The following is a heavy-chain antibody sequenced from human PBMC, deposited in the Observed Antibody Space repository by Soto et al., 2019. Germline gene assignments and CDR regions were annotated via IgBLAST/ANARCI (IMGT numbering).Heavy chain of an antibody. D-gene: IGHD4-17*01. Sequence: QVQLQESGPGLVKPSQTLSLTCTVSGGSITSGAYYWSWIRQYPGKGLEWIGYIYYRGITYYNPSLKGRVTTSIDTSKNQFALKLSSVTAADTAVYYCASKAEATVTISLPFDIWGQGTMVTVSS. CDR1: GGSITSGAYY. CDR2: IYYRGIT. V-gene: IGHV4-31*03. J-gene: IGHJ3*02. CDR3: ASKAEATVTISLPFDI.